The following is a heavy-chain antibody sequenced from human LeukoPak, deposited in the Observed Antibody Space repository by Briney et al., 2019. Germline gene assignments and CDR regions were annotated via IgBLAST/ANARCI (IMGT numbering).Heavy chain of an antibody. J-gene: IGHJ5*02. Sequence: SETLSLTCTVSGGSISSYYWSWIRQPPGKGLEWIGYIYYSGSTNYNPSLKSRVTISVDTSKNQFSLKLSSVTAADTAVYYCARALGYCSGGSCTRGYNWFDPWGQGTLVTVPS. CDR2: IYYSGST. CDR3: ARALGYCSGGSCTRGYNWFDP. V-gene: IGHV4-59*01. CDR1: GGSISSYY. D-gene: IGHD2-15*01.